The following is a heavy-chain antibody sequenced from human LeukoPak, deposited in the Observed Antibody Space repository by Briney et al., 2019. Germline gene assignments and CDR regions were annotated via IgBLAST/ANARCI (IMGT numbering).Heavy chain of an antibody. CDR1: GFTFSTYW. J-gene: IGHJ4*02. V-gene: IGHV3-21*01. Sequence: GGSLRLSCAASGFTFSTYWMSWVRQAPGKGLEWVSSISSSSSYIYYAGSVKGRFTISRDNAKNSLYLQMNSLRAEDTAVYYCAREWSEHYYYDSSGYFIWGQGTLVTVSS. CDR2: ISSSSSYI. CDR3: AREWSEHYYYDSSGYFI. D-gene: IGHD3-22*01.